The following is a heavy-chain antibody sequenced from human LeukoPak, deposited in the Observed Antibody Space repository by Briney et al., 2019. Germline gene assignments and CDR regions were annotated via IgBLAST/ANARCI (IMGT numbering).Heavy chain of an antibody. Sequence: GGSLRLSCAASGNTFNNYAMSWVRQAPGKGLEWVSDISGSGGVTHYADSVKGRFTISRDNSKNTLYLQMNSLRAEDTAVYYCAKSVGWVKYYFDYWGQGTLVTVSS. D-gene: IGHD6-19*01. J-gene: IGHJ4*02. CDR3: AKSVGWVKYYFDY. CDR2: ISGSGGVT. CDR1: GNTFNNYA. V-gene: IGHV3-23*01.